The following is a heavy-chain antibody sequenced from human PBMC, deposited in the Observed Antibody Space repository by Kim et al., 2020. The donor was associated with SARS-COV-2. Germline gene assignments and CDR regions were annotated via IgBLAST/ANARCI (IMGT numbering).Heavy chain of an antibody. CDR2: INHSGST. CDR1: GASFSGHY. J-gene: IGHJ6*02. V-gene: IGHV4-34*01. CDR3: ARERGRLLWFGELLSADGIDL. D-gene: IGHD3-10*01. Sequence: SETLSLTCAVYGASFSGHYWSWIRQPPGKGLEWIGEINHSGSTNYNPSFKSRVTISVDTSKNQFSLKLSTVTAANTTVYYCARERGRLLWFGELLSADGIDLWGQGTAVTVSS.